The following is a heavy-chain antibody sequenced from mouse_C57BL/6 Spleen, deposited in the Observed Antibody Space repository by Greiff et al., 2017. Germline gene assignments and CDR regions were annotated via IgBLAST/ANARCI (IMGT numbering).Heavy chain of an antibody. V-gene: IGHV5-9-1*02. Sequence: EVMLVESGEGLVKPGGSLKLSCAASGFTFSSYAMSWVRQTPEKRLEWVAYISSGGDYIYYADTVKGRFTISRDNARNTLYLQMSSLKSEDTAMYYCTRAPLLLPYAMDYWGQGTSVTVSS. CDR3: TRAPLLLPYAMDY. D-gene: IGHD1-1*01. J-gene: IGHJ4*01. CDR2: ISSGGDYI. CDR1: GFTFSSYA.